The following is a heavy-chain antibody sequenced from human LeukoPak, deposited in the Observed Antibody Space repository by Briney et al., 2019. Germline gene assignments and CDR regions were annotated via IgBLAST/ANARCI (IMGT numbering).Heavy chain of an antibody. V-gene: IGHV3-53*01. CDR1: GFTVSSNY. CDR2: IYSGGST. J-gene: IGHJ6*02. Sequence: GGSLRLSCAASGFTVSSNYMSWVRQAPGKGLEWVSVIYSGGSTYYADSVKGRFTISRDNSKNTLYLQMNSLRAEDTAVYYCARDLLGYCSSTSCSYYYYGMDVWGQGTTVTVSS. D-gene: IGHD2-2*01. CDR3: ARDLLGYCSSTSCSYYYYGMDV.